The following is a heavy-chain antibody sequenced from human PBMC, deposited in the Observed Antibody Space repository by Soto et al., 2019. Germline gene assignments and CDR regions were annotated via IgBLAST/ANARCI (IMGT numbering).Heavy chain of an antibody. V-gene: IGHV3-23*01. Sequence: EVQLLESGGGLVQPGGSLRLSCAASGFTFSSDAMSWVRQAPGKGLEWVSVIRSSGDRTYYADSVKGRFTISRDNSQNTLYMQMNSLRAEDTAVYYCAKQQGPGTPYYYAMDVWGQGTRVTVSS. CDR1: GFTFSSDA. CDR3: AKQQGPGTPYYYAMDV. J-gene: IGHJ6*02. D-gene: IGHD1-1*01. CDR2: IRSSGDRT.